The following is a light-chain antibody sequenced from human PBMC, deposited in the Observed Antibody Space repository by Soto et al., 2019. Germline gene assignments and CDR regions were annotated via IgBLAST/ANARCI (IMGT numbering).Light chain of an antibody. CDR1: QSVSSN. CDR3: QHYADSAP. V-gene: IGKV3-20*01. Sequence: EIVMTQSPATLSVSAGERATLSCRASQSVSSNLAWYQQKPGQAPRLLIYGAASRATGIPDRFSGSGSGTDFTLPISRLEPEDFAVYHCQHYADSAPFGQGTRLEIK. CDR2: GAA. J-gene: IGKJ5*01.